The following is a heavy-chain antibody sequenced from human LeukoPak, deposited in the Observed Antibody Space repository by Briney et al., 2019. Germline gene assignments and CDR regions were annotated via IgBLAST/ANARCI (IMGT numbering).Heavy chain of an antibody. D-gene: IGHD4-17*01. Sequence: TSETLSLTCAVYGGSFSGYYWSWIRQPPGKGLEWIGEINHSGSTNYNPSLKSRVTISVDTSKNQFSLKLSSVTAADTAVYYCARRHGDYVLRYWGQGTLVTVSS. CDR2: INHSGST. CDR3: ARRHGDYVLRY. CDR1: GGSFSGYY. V-gene: IGHV4-34*01. J-gene: IGHJ4*02.